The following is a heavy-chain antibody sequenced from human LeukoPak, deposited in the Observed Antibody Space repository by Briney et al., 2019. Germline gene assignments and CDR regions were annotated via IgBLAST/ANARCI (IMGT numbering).Heavy chain of an antibody. D-gene: IGHD3-10*01. Sequence: GGSLRLSCAASGFTFSSYGMHWVRQAPGKGLEWVAVIWYDGSNKYYADSVKGRFTISRDNSKNTLYLQMNSLRAEDTAVYYCARGKDGGTWFGAPAGWFDPWGLGTLVAVSS. J-gene: IGHJ5*02. CDR3: ARGKDGGTWFGAPAGWFDP. V-gene: IGHV3-33*01. CDR2: IWYDGSNK. CDR1: GFTFSSYG.